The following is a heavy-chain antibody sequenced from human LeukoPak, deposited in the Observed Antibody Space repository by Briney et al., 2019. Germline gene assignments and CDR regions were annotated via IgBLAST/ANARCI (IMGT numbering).Heavy chain of an antibody. CDR3: ARGRYSSGRGDY. CDR2: ISSSSSYI. V-gene: IGHV3-21*01. CDR1: GFTFSSYS. Sequence: GGSLRLSCAASGFTFSSYSMNWVRQAPGKGLEWVSSISSSSSYIYYADSVKGRFTISRDNAKNSLYLQMNSLRAEDTAVYYCARGRYSSGRGDYWGQGTLVTVSS. D-gene: IGHD6-19*01. J-gene: IGHJ4*02.